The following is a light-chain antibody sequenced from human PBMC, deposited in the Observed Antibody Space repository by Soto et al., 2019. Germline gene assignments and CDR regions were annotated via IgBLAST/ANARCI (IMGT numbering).Light chain of an antibody. J-gene: IGLJ2*01. CDR1: SSNIGTHS. CDR3: ATRDDRLSGRV. V-gene: IGLV1-47*03. Sequence: QSVLTQPPSASGTPGQRVTISFSGGSSNIGTHSVSWHQQLPGTAPKLLIYRNDQRPSGVPDRFSGSKSGTSVSLAISWLWSGHEVDYYYATRDDRLSGRVFGGGTKQTLL. CDR2: RND.